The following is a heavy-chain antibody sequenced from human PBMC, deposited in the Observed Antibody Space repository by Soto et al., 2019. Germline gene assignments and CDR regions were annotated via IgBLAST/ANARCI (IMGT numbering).Heavy chain of an antibody. V-gene: IGHV4-59*12. CDR2: IYYSGST. D-gene: IGHD5-12*01. J-gene: IGHJ4*02. CDR1: GGSISSYY. CDR3: ARGDGYDSSRFDY. Sequence: SETLSLTCTVSGGSISSYYWSWIRQPPGKGLEWIGYIYYSGSTNYNPSLKSRVTISVDTSKNQFSLKLSSVTAADTAVYYCARGDGYDSSRFDYWGQGTLVTVSS.